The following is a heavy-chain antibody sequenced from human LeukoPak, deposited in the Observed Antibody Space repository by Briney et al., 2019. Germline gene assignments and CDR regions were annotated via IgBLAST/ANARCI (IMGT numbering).Heavy chain of an antibody. D-gene: IGHD6-13*01. CDR1: GYSFTKYW. CDR3: ATPAIAGVAYGMDV. CDR2: IDPSDSYT. J-gene: IGHJ6*02. V-gene: IGHV5-10-1*01. Sequence: GESLKISCKGSGYSFTKYWISWVRQMPGKGLEWMGRIDPSDSYTFYNPSFQGHVTISADKSISTAYLQWSSLKASDTAVYYCATPAIAGVAYGMDVWGQGTTVTVSS.